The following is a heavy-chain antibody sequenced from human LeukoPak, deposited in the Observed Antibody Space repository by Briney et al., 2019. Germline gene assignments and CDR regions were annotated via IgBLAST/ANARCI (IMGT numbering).Heavy chain of an antibody. J-gene: IGHJ4*02. V-gene: IGHV4-4*07. CDR1: SDSISSYY. Sequence: SETLSLTCTVSSDSISSYYWSWIRQPAGKGLEWIGRIYTSGNTNYNPSLRSRISMSVDTSKNQFSLKLSSVTAADTAVYYCARDKYYYGSGGYYYFDYWGQGTLVTVSS. CDR3: ARDKYYYGSGGYYYFDY. CDR2: IYTSGNT. D-gene: IGHD3-10*01.